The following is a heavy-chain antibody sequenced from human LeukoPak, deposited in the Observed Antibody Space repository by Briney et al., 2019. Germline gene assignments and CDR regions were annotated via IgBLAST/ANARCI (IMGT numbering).Heavy chain of an antibody. CDR2: IYYSGST. CDR1: GGSISSYY. CDR3: ARGRLLWFGELLTTPYYFDY. D-gene: IGHD3-10*01. J-gene: IGHJ4*02. V-gene: IGHV4-59*01. Sequence: SETLSLTCTVYGGSISSYYWSWIRQPPGKGLEWIGYIYYSGSTNYNPSLKSRVTISVDTSKNQFSLKLSSVTAADTAVYYCARGRLLWFGELLTTPYYFDYWGQGTLVTVSS.